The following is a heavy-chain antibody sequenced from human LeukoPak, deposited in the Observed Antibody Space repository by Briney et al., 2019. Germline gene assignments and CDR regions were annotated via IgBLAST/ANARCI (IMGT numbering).Heavy chain of an antibody. J-gene: IGHJ4*02. CDR3: ARSYSSSRGTFDY. Sequence: GGSLRLSCATSGFTFSSYGMNWVRQAPGKGLEWVSSITSSSSYIYYADSVKGRFTISRDNAKNSLYLQMNSLRAEDTAVYYCARSYSSSRGTFDYWGQGTLVTVSS. CDR2: ITSSSSYI. V-gene: IGHV3-21*01. D-gene: IGHD6-6*01. CDR1: GFTFSSYG.